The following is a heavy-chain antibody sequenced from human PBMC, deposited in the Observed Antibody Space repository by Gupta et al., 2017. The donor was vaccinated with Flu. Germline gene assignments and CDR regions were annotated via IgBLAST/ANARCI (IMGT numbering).Heavy chain of an antibody. Sequence: EVQLLESGGGLVQPGGSLRLSCAASGFTFSSYAMSWVRQAPGKGLEWVSAISGSGGSTYYADSVKGRFTISRDNSKNTLYLQMNSLRAEDTAVYYCAKVLEIVVVITQYYFDYWGQGTLVTVSS. V-gene: IGHV3-23*01. CDR1: GFTFSSYA. CDR2: ISGSGGST. CDR3: AKVLEIVVVITQYYFDY. D-gene: IGHD3-22*01. J-gene: IGHJ4*02.